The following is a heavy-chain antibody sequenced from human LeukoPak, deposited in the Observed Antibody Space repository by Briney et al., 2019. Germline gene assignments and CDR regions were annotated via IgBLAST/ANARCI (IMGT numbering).Heavy chain of an antibody. V-gene: IGHV1-69*13. CDR2: IIPIFGTA. J-gene: IGHJ4*02. CDR1: GGTFSSYA. Sequence: SVKVSCKASGGTFSSYAISWVRQAPGQGLEWMGGIIPIFGTANYAQEFQGRVTITADESTSTAYMELRSLRSDDTAVYYCASWGYSKFDYWGQGTLVTVSS. D-gene: IGHD4-23*01. CDR3: ASWGYSKFDY.